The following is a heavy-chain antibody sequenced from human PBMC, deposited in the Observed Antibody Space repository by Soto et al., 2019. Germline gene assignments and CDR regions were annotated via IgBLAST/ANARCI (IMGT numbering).Heavy chain of an antibody. CDR3: TSDYGSGSYRFDY. CDR2: IYHDGRT. Sequence: QLQLQESVSGLVTPSQTLSLTCAVSGVSISSGDYSWSWIRQTPGKGLEWIGYIYHDGRTLYNPSLKSRVTISLDRSKNQFSLKLTSMTSADTAVYYCTSDYGSGSYRFDYWGQGTLVTVSS. J-gene: IGHJ4*02. D-gene: IGHD3-10*01. CDR1: GVSISSGDYS. V-gene: IGHV4-30-2*01.